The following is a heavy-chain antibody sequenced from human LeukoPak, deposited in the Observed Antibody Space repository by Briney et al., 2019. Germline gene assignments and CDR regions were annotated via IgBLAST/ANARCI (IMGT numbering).Heavy chain of an antibody. D-gene: IGHD6-6*01. J-gene: IGHJ6*03. CDR2: IKQDGSEK. Sequence: GGSLRLSCAASGFTFSSYWMSWVRQAPGKGLEWVANIKQDGSEKYYVDSVKGRFTISRDNAKSSLYLQMNSLRAEDTAVYYCARGLAARLEVFYYYYYMDVWGKGTTVTVSS. CDR3: ARGLAARLEVFYYYYYMDV. CDR1: GFTFSSYW. V-gene: IGHV3-7*01.